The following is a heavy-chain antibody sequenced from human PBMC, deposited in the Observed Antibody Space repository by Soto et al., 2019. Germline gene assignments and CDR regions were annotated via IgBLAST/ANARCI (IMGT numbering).Heavy chain of an antibody. CDR1: GVTFDSYS. J-gene: IGHJ3*01. V-gene: IGHV1-69*02. CDR2: VAPIFDFA. CDR3: ATGALGGRHQLVRDAFDF. Sequence: QVQLVQSGAEVKKPGSSLRVSCRASGVTFDSYSISWVRQAPGKGLEWLGKVAPIFDFARYAPKFQGRVTITADKSTSISYMDLSGLTSQYTAVYYCATGALGGRHQLVRDAFDFWGQGTKVTVSS. D-gene: IGHD3-16*01.